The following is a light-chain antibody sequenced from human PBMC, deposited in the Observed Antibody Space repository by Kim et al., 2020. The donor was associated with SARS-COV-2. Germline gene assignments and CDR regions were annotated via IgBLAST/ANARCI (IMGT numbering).Light chain of an antibody. CDR3: QQYNNWPPRT. Sequence: EIVMTQSPATLSVSPGERATLSCRASQSVSSNVAWYQHKPGQAPRLLMYGASTRATGIPARFSGSGSGTEFTLTISSLQSEDFAVYYWQQYNNWPPRTFGQGTKVEIK. CDR2: GAS. V-gene: IGKV3-15*01. CDR1: QSVSSN. J-gene: IGKJ1*01.